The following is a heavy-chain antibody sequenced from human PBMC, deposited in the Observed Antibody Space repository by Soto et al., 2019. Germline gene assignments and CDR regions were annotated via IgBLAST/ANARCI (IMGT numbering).Heavy chain of an antibody. CDR3: ARRGSGTYSFDY. CDR2: IWSDGTDK. D-gene: IGHD3-10*01. CDR1: GFTFSRNG. V-gene: IGHV3-33*01. Sequence: QVQLVESGGGVVQPGRSLRLSCAASGFTFSRNGMHWVRQAPGKGLEWVAVIWSDGTDKYYADSVKGRFTISRDNSKNTLYLQMNSLRAEDTAVYYCARRGSGTYSFDYWGQGTLVTVSS. J-gene: IGHJ4*02.